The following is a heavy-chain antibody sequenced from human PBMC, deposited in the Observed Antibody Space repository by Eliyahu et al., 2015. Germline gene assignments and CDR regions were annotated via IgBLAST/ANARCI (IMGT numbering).Heavy chain of an antibody. D-gene: IGHD6-13*01. CDR3: ARVRGAAAGNYYDYAMDV. CDR1: GYTFTSYX. J-gene: IGHJ6*04. CDR2: ISAYNGNT. V-gene: IGHV1-18*01. Sequence: QVQLVQSGAEVRKPGASVKFSXKASGYTFTSYXXSWVRQAPGQGLEWLGWISAYNGNTNYAQKLQGRVTMITDTSTSTAYMELRSLRSADTAVYYCARVRGAAAGNYYDYAMDVWGRGATVTVSS.